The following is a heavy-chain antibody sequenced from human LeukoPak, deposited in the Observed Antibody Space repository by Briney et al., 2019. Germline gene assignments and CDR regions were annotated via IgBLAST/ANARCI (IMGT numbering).Heavy chain of an antibody. CDR1: GGSISSGSHY. CDR2: IYSSGNT. V-gene: IGHV4-61*02. D-gene: IGHD1-26*01. Sequence: SQTLSLTCTVSGGSISSGSHYWSWIRQPAGKGLEWIGRIYSSGNTNYNPSLKSRVTISLDTSKNQFSLNLSSVTAADTAVYYCAGEVGGSWFDPWGLGTLVTVSS. J-gene: IGHJ5*02. CDR3: AGEVGGSWFDP.